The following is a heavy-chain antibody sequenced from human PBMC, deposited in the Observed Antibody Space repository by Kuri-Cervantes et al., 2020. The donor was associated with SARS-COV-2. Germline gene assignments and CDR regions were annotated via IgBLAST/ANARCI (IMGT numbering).Heavy chain of an antibody. CDR2: INPSGGST. V-gene: IGHV1-46*01. D-gene: IGHD2-21*01. J-gene: IGHJ4*02. CDR3: YCAPKEGFDS. Sequence: ASVKVSCKASGYTFTSYYMHWVRQAPGQGLEWMGIINPSGGSTSYAQKLQGRVTMTRDTSTSTVYMELSSLRSEDTAVYYCYCAPKEGFDSWGQGTLVTVSS. CDR1: GYTFTSYY.